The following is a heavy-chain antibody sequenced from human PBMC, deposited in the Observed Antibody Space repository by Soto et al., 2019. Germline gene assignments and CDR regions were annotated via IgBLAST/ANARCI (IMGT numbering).Heavy chain of an antibody. D-gene: IGHD6-19*01. J-gene: IGHJ6*02. V-gene: IGHV4-61*01. CDR2: IYYSGST. CDR3: ARGLAVAGYYYYGMDV. Sequence: SETLSLTCTVSGGSVSSGSYYWSWIRQPPGKGLEWIGYIYYSGSTNYNPSLKSRVTISVDTSKNQFSLKLSTVTAADTAVYYCARGLAVAGYYYYGMDVWGQGTTVTVSS. CDR1: GGSVSSGSYY.